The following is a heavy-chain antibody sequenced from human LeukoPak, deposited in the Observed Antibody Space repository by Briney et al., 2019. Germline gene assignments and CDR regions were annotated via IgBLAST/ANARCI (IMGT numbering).Heavy chain of an antibody. D-gene: IGHD3-3*01. CDR1: GYTLTELS. CDR2: FDPEKGET. J-gene: IGHJ4*02. Sequence: ASVKVSCKVSGYTLTELSMHWVRQAPGKGLEWLGGFDPEKGETIYAQKFQGRVTLTEDPSTDTAYMELSSLRSEDTAVYYCATRQRRLLRFLEWSIYFDYWGQGTLVTVSS. V-gene: IGHV1-24*01. CDR3: ATRQRRLLRFLEWSIYFDY.